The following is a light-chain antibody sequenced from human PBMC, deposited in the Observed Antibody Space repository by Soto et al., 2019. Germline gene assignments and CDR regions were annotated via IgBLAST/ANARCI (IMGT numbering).Light chain of an antibody. Sequence: EIVLTQSPSTLSLSPLKRGTLSCRASQSVSNFLAWYQQKAGQAPRLLIYDTSNRAGGIPARFSGSGSGTDFTLTISSLEPEDFAVYYCQQRINWPLTFGGGTKV. CDR1: QSVSNF. V-gene: IGKV3-11*01. CDR3: QQRINWPLT. J-gene: IGKJ4*01. CDR2: DTS.